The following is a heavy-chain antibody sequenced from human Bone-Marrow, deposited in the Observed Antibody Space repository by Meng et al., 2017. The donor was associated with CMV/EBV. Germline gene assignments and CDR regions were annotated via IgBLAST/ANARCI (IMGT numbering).Heavy chain of an antibody. D-gene: IGHD4-23*01. J-gene: IGHJ4*02. Sequence: GGSLRLSCAASGFTFSSYAMHWVRQAPGKGLEWVAVISYDGSSKYYADSVKGRFTISRDNSKNTLYLQMNSLRAEDTAVYYCLYGGNSGGFDYWGQGTLVTVSS. V-gene: IGHV3-30-3*01. CDR3: LYGGNSGGFDY. CDR2: ISYDGSSK. CDR1: GFTFSSYA.